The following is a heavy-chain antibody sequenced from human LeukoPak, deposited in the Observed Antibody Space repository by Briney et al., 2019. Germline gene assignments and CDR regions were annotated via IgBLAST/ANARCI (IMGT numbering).Heavy chain of an antibody. D-gene: IGHD1-14*01. CDR2: IIPILGIA. J-gene: IGHJ4*02. V-gene: IGHV1-69*02. CDR3: ARVAEPGLFDY. Sequence: ASVKVSCKASGGTFSSYTISWVRQAPGQGLEWMGRIIPILGIANYAQKFQGRVTITADKSTSTAYMELSSLSSEDTAVYYCARVAEPGLFDYWGQGTLVTVSS. CDR1: GGTFSSYT.